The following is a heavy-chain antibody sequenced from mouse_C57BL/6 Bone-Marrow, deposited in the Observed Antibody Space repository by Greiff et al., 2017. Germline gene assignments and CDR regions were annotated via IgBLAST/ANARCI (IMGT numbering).Heavy chain of an antibody. CDR3: TREGGSYAMDY. Sequence: DVMLVESGEGLVKPGGSLKLSCAASGFTFSSYAMSWVRQTPEKRLEWVAYISSGGDYLYYADTVKGRFTISRDNARNTLYMQMSSLKSEDTAMYYCTREGGSYAMDYWGQGTSVTVSS. CDR1: GFTFSSYA. CDR2: ISSGGDYL. D-gene: IGHD1-1*02. V-gene: IGHV5-9-1*02. J-gene: IGHJ4*01.